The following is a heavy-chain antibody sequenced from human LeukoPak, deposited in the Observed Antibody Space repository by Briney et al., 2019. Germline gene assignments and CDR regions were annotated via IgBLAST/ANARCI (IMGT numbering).Heavy chain of an antibody. V-gene: IGHV1-18*04. Sequence: KISCKGSGYTFTSYGLSWVRQAPGQGLEWVGWISGNNGHTNYAQELQGRVTMTTDTSTSTAYMELRSLRSDDTAVYYCARDLFYYDSSGYSYGDTFDYWGQGTLVTVSS. D-gene: IGHD3-22*01. CDR2: ISGNNGHT. J-gene: IGHJ4*02. CDR3: ARDLFYYDSSGYSYGDTFDY. CDR1: GYTFTSYG.